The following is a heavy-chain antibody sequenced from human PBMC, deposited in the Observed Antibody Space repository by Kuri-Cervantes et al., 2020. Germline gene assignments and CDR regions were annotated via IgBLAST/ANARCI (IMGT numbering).Heavy chain of an antibody. CDR1: GGSISSSNW. Sequence: SETLSLTCAVSGGSISSSNWWSWVRQPPGKGLEWIGEIYHSGSTNYNPSLKSRVTISVDTSKSQFSLKLSSVAAADTAVYYCARGGLYFCTGGVCYKGYYYYYMDVWGKGTTVTVSS. CDR2: IYHSGST. J-gene: IGHJ6*03. V-gene: IGHV4-4*02. D-gene: IGHD2-8*02. CDR3: ARGGLYFCTGGVCYKGYYYYYMDV.